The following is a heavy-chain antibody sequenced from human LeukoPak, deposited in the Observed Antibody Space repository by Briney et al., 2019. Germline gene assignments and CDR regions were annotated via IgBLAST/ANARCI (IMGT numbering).Heavy chain of an antibody. Sequence: SETLSLTCTVSGGSISSYYWSWIRQPAGKGLEWIGRIYTSGSTNYNPSLKSRVTMSVDTSKNQFSLKPSSVTAADTAVYYCARYYYGSGSYYLYYFDYWGQGTLVTVSS. V-gene: IGHV4-4*07. CDR1: GGSISSYY. CDR3: ARYYYGSGSYYLYYFDY. D-gene: IGHD3-10*01. J-gene: IGHJ4*02. CDR2: IYTSGST.